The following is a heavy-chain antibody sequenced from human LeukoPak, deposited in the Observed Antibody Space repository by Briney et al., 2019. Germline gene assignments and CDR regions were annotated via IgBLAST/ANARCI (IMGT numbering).Heavy chain of an antibody. CDR2: ISSSSSYI. CDR1: EFTFSSYS. Sequence: GGSLRLSCAASEFTFSSYSMNWVRQAPGKGLEWVSSISSSSSYIYYADSVKGRFTISRDNAKNSLYLQMNSLRAEDTAVYYCARSYCSSTSCYPGCFDYWGQGTLVTVSS. J-gene: IGHJ4*02. D-gene: IGHD2-2*01. V-gene: IGHV3-21*01. CDR3: ARSYCSSTSCYPGCFDY.